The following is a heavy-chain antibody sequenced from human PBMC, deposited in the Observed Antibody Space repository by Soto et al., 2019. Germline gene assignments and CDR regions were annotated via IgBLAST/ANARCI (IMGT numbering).Heavy chain of an antibody. CDR3: ARVGCSSTGGYASHYNYSMDV. CDR1: GFTFSDYY. D-gene: IGHD2-2*01. Sequence: KAGGSLRLSCAASGFTFSDYYMSWIRQAPGKGLEWVSYISSSSSYTNYADSVKGRFTISRDNAKNSLYLQMNSLRAEDTAVYYCARVGCSSTGGYASHYNYSMDVWGQGTTVTVSS. V-gene: IGHV3-11*06. J-gene: IGHJ6*02. CDR2: ISSSSSYT.